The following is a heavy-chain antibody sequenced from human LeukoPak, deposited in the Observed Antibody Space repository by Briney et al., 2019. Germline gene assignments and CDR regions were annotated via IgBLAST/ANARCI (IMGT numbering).Heavy chain of an antibody. Sequence: GGSLRLSCAASGFTFSSYAMSWVRQAPGKGLEWVSAISGSGGSTYYADSVKGRFTISRDNSKNTLYLQMNSLRAEDTAVYYCAKDSDIAAAATPYYFDYWGPGTLVTVSS. V-gene: IGHV3-23*01. D-gene: IGHD6-13*01. CDR3: AKDSDIAAAATPYYFDY. J-gene: IGHJ4*02. CDR1: GFTFSSYA. CDR2: ISGSGGST.